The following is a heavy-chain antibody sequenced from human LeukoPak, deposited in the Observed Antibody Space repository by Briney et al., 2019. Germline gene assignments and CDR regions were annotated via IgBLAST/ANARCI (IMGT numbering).Heavy chain of an antibody. D-gene: IGHD1-26*01. CDR2: VSHRGAT. CDR3: ARDRRGSFYTFDL. CDR1: GPSINGFF. Sequence: PSETLSLTCSVSGPSINGFFWNWVRQTPEKGLEWIGYVSHRGATTSNPTLKSRVSITIDTSKSQISLTMTSVTAADSALYYCARDRRGSFYTFDLWGPGTTVSVS. J-gene: IGHJ6*02. V-gene: IGHV4-59*01.